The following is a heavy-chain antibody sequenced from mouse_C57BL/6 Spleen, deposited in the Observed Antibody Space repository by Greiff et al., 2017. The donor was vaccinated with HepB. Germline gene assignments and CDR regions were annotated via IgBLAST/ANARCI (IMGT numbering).Heavy chain of an antibody. CDR2: INPNYGTT. CDR1: GYSFTDYN. V-gene: IGHV1-39*01. CDR3: ARYLITTVVATDYAMDY. D-gene: IGHD1-1*01. J-gene: IGHJ4*01. Sequence: EVKLQESGPELVKPGASVKISCKASGYSFTDYNMNWVKQSNGKSLEWIGVINPNYGTTSYNQKFKGKATLTVDQSSSTAYMQLNSLTSEDSAVYYCARYLITTVVATDYAMDYWGQGTSVTVSS.